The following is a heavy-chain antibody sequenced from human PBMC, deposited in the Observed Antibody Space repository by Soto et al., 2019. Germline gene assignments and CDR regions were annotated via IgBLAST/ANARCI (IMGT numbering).Heavy chain of an antibody. CDR1: GFTFSSYG. CDR3: ARVGVLLWFGEDYGMDV. J-gene: IGHJ6*02. D-gene: IGHD3-10*01. CDR2: IWYDGSNK. Sequence: QVQLVESGGGVVQPGRSLRLSCAASGFTFSSYGMHWVRQAPGKGLEWVAVIWYDGSNKYYADSVKGRFTISRDNSKNTLYLQMNSLRAEDTAVYYCARVGVLLWFGEDYGMDVWGHGTTVTVSS. V-gene: IGHV3-33*01.